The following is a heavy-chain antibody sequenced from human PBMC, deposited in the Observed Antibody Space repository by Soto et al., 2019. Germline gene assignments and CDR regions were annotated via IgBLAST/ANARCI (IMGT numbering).Heavy chain of an antibody. D-gene: IGHD3-10*01. J-gene: IGHJ5*02. V-gene: IGHV4-39*01. CDR1: GGSISSSSYY. CDR3: ARHVLFREAWFDP. Sequence: SETLSLTCTVSGGSISSSSYYWGWIRQPPGKGLEWIGSIYYSGSTYYNPSLKSRVTISVDTSKNQFSLKLSSVTAADTAVYYCARHVLFREAWFDPWGQGTLVTVSS. CDR2: IYYSGST.